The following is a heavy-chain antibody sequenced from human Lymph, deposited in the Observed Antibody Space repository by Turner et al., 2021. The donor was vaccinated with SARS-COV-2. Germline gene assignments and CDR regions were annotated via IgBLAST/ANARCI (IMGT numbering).Heavy chain of an antibody. D-gene: IGHD1-26*01. CDR2: MNPNSGNT. V-gene: IGHV1-8*02. CDR3: ARGRYSGGGMDV. J-gene: IGHJ6*02. CDR1: GYTFTSYD. Sequence: QVQLVQSGAEVKKPGASVKVSCKAPGYTFTSYDINWVRQATGQGLEWMGWMNPNSGNTGYAQKFQGRVTMTRNTSISTAYMELGSLRAEDTAVYYCARGRYSGGGMDVWGQGTTVTVSS.